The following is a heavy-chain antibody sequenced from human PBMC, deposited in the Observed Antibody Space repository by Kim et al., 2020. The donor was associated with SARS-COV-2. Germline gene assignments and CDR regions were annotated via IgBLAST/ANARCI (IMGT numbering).Heavy chain of an antibody. J-gene: IGHJ6*02. CDR1: GYTFTGYY. CDR2: INPNSGGT. Sequence: ASVKVSCKASGYTFTGYYMHWVRQAPGQGLEWMGRINPNSGGTNYAQKFQGRVTMTRDTSISTAYMELSRLRSDDTAVYYCARGILDYYYGMDVWGQGTTVTVSS. CDR3: ARGILDYYYGMDV. V-gene: IGHV1-2*06.